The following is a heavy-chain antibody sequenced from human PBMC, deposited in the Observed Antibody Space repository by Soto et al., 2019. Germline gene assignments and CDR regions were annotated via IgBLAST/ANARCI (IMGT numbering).Heavy chain of an antibody. CDR3: ARDRVRDYGTSGWFDP. J-gene: IGHJ5*02. CDR2: IIPIFGTA. D-gene: IGHD4-17*01. CDR1: GGTFSSYA. Sequence: KVSCKASGGTFSSYAISWVRQAPGQGLEWMGGIIPIFGTANYAQKFQGRVTITADESTSTAYMELSSLRSEDTAVYYCARDRVRDYGTSGWFDPWGQGTLVTVSS. V-gene: IGHV1-69*01.